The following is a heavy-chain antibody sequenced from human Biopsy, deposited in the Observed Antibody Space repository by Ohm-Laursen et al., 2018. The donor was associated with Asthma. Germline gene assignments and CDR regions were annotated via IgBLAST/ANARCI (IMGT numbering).Heavy chain of an antibody. Sequence: SDTLSLTCAVYGGSFIGYYWSWIRQPPGKGLEWIGEINHSGSTNYNPSLKSRVTISVDTSKNQFSLKLSSVTAADTAVYYCARVVGGYCSSTSCYGGYYYGMDVWGQGTTVTVSS. J-gene: IGHJ6*02. CDR3: ARVVGGYCSSTSCYGGYYYGMDV. V-gene: IGHV4-34*01. CDR2: INHSGST. D-gene: IGHD2-2*01. CDR1: GGSFIGYY.